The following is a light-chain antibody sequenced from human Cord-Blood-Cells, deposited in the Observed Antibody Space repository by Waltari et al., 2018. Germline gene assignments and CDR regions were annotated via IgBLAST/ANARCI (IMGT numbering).Light chain of an antibody. CDR3: SSYTSSSTWV. J-gene: IGLJ3*02. Sequence: QSALTQPASVSGSPGQSITISCTGTSSHVGGYNYVSWYQQHPGQAPKLMIYDVSKRPSGVSNRFSGSTSGNTASLTISGLQAEDEADYYCSSYTSSSTWVFGGGTKLTVL. CDR2: DVS. V-gene: IGLV2-14*01. CDR1: SSHVGGYNY.